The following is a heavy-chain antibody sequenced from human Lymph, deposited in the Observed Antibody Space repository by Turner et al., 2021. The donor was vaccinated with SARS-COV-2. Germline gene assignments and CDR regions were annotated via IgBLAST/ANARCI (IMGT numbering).Heavy chain of an antibody. V-gene: IGHV3-30*04. CDR2: ISYDGFNK. J-gene: IGHJ3*02. CDR3: ARGSGSYLSAFDI. CDR1: GFTFSTYA. D-gene: IGHD1-26*01. Sequence: QVQLVESGGGVVQPGRSLRLSCVASGFTFSTYAIHWVRQAPGKGLEWVAVISYDGFNKYYSDSVKGQFTISRDNSKNTLYLQMSSLRAEDTAVYYCARGSGSYLSAFDIWGQGTMVTVSS.